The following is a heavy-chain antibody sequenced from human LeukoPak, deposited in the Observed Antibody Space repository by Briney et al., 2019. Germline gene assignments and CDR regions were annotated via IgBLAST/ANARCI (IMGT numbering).Heavy chain of an antibody. J-gene: IGHJ6*03. V-gene: IGHV1-2*02. CDR3: ARMYSSSSDYYYYYMDV. CDR1: GYTFTGCY. CDR2: INPNSGGT. Sequence: ASVKVSCKASGYTFTGCYMHWVRQAPGQGLEWMGWINPNSGGTNYAQKFQGRVTMTRDTSISTAYMELSRLRSDDTAVHYCARMYSSSSDYYYYYMDVWGKGTTVTVSS. D-gene: IGHD6-13*01.